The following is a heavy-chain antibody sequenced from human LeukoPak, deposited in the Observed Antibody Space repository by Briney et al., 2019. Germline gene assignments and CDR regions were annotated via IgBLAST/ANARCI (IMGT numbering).Heavy chain of an antibody. CDR3: ATGLRPKKELYDY. CDR1: GGTFSSYA. V-gene: IGHV1-69*06. Sequence: SVKVSCRASGGTFSSYAISWVRQASGQGLEWMGGIIPIFGTANYAQKFQGRVTMTEDTSTDTAYMELSSLRSEDTAVYYCATGLRPKKELYDYWGQGTLVTVSS. J-gene: IGHJ4*02. CDR2: IIPIFGTA. D-gene: IGHD1-26*01.